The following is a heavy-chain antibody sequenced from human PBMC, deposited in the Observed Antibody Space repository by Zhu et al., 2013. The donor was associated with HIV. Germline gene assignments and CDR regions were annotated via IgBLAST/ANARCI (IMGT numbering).Heavy chain of an antibody. CDR2: ISWNRGTI. CDR1: GLNLDDYA. Sequence: EVQLVESGGGLVQPGRSLRLSCAASGLNLDDYAMHWVRQAPGKGLEWVSGISWNRGTIGYADSVKGRFTISRDNAKNSLDLQMSSLRAEDTALYYCAKGGPRRHYYFDYWAREPWSPSPQ. V-gene: IGHV3-9*01. J-gene: IGHJ4*02. CDR3: AKGGPRRHYYFDY. D-gene: IGHD1-26*01.